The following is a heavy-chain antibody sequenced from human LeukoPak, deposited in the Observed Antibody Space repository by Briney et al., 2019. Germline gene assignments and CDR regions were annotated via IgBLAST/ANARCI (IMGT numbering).Heavy chain of an antibody. CDR2: ISAYNGNT. CDR3: ARAGYSRFVDDLDY. J-gene: IGHJ4*02. D-gene: IGHD1-26*01. CDR1: GYIFTNYG. V-gene: IGHV1-18*01. Sequence: ASVKVSCKASGYIFTNYGINWVRQAPGQGLEWMGWISAYNGNTKYTQKLQDRVTMTTDSSTSTAYMELKALRSDATAGYFCARAGYSRFVDDLDYWGQGTLVIVSS.